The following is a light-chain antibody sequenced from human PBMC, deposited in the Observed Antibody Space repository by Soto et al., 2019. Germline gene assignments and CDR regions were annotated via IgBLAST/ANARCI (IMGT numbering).Light chain of an antibody. CDR3: SSYTSSSPYV. CDR2: EVS. J-gene: IGLJ1*01. V-gene: IGLV2-14*01. Sequence: QSALTQPASVSGFPGQSITISCTGTSSDVGAYNYVSWYQQYPGKVPKLMIYEVSNRPSGVSNRFSGSKSGNTASLTISGLQAEDEADYYCSSYTSSSPYVFGTGTKVNV. CDR1: SSDVGAYNY.